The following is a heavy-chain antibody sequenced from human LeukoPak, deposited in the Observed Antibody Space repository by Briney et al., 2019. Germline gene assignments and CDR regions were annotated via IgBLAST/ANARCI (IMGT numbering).Heavy chain of an antibody. J-gene: IGHJ4*02. D-gene: IGHD3-10*02. CDR3: AKEGSTLTMLYYFDL. Sequence: PGGSLRLSCAASGFTFSSYWMSWVRQAPGTGLEWVSGISGSGTARTYYIDSVKGRFTISRDNSKNTLYLQMNSLRAEDTAVYFCAKEGSTLTMLYYFDLWGQGTLVTVSS. CDR1: GFTFSSYW. V-gene: IGHV3-23*01. CDR2: ISGSGTART.